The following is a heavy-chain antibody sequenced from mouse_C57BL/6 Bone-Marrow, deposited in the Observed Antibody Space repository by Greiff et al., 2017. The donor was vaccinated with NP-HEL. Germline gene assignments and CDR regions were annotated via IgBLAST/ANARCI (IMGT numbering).Heavy chain of an antibody. D-gene: IGHD1-3*01. V-gene: IGHV1-75*01. CDR2: IFPGSGST. Sequence: QVHVKQSGPELVKPGASVKISCKASGYTFTDYYINWVKQRPGQGLEWIGWIFPGSGSTYYNEKFKGKATLTVDKSSSTAYMLLSSLTSEDSAVYFCAKNQDYESGFDYWGQGTTLTVSS. J-gene: IGHJ2*01. CDR3: AKNQDYESGFDY. CDR1: GYTFTDYY.